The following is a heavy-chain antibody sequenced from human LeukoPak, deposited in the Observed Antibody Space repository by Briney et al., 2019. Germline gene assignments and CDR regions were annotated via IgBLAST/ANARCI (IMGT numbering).Heavy chain of an antibody. CDR2: INPNSGGT. V-gene: IGHV1-2*02. J-gene: IGHJ3*02. CDR3: AREVTGTLDAFDI. Sequence: ASVKVSCKASGYTFTGYYMHWVRQAPGQGLEWMGWINPNSGGTNYAQRFQGRVTMARDTSISTAYMELSRLRSDDTAVYYCAREVTGTLDAFDIWGQGTMVTVSS. D-gene: IGHD1-7*01. CDR1: GYTFTGYY.